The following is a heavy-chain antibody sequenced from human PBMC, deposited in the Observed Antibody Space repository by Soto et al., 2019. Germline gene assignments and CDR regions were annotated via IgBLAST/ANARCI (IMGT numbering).Heavy chain of an antibody. Sequence: SETLSLTCGVSGGSFSGYVLRWLRQAPGKGLEWVAETNDGGGRNYNPFLRSRLATSLDTTKNQLSLRLSSVTSADTAVYYCARDIAPTIFGIVPTPNWSDPWGQGTQVTVS. V-gene: IGHV4-34*01. CDR1: GGSFSGYV. CDR3: ARDIAPTIFGIVPTPNWSDP. J-gene: IGHJ5*02. D-gene: IGHD3-3*01. CDR2: TNDGGGR.